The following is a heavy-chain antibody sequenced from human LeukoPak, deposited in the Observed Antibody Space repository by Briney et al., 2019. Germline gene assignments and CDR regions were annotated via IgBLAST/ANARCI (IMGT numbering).Heavy chain of an antibody. J-gene: IGHJ2*01. Sequence: SQTLSLTCAISGISVSSNNGTWNWLRQSPSRGLEWLGRTFYRSKWFHAYAISVKSRITINPDTSKNQFSLQLTSVTPDDTAVYYCVGGDWYFDLWGRGTLVTVSS. CDR1: GISVSSNNGT. CDR2: TFYRSKWFH. V-gene: IGHV6-1*01. CDR3: VGGDWYFDL.